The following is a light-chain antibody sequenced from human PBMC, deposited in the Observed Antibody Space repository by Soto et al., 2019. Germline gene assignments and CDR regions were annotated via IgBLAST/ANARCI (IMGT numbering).Light chain of an antibody. CDR1: SSYIGAYDY. CDR3: TSFAPGRIYV. J-gene: IGLJ1*01. V-gene: IGLV2-14*03. CDR2: EVS. Sequence: QSALTQTASVSGSPGQSITISWGGTSSYIGAYDYVSWYQQHPGRAPKLIIYEVSHRFSGLSYRFSGSKSGNTASLTISGLQAEDEGDYYCTSFAPGRIYVFGSGTKVTV.